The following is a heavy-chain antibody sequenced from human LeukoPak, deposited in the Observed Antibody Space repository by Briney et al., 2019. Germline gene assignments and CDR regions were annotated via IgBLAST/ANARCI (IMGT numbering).Heavy chain of an antibody. V-gene: IGHV1-69*05. CDR3: ARGIRDDILTGYFGYYYYMDV. CDR2: IIPIFGTA. D-gene: IGHD3-9*01. J-gene: IGHJ6*03. CDR1: GGTFSSYA. Sequence: SVKVFCKASGGTFSSYAISWVRQAPGQGLEWMGGIIPIFGTANYAQKFQGRVTMTRDTSTSTVYMELSSLRSEDTAVYYCARGIRDDILTGYFGYYYYMDVWGKGTTVTISS.